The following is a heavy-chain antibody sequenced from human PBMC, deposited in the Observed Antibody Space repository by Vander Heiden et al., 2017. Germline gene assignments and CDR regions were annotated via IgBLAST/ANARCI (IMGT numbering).Heavy chain of an antibody. V-gene: IGHV1-69*01. Sequence: QVQLVQSGAEVKKPGSSVKVSCKASGGTFSSYAISWVRQAPGQGLEGMGGNIPIFGTANQPQKVQGRGTITADESTSTAYMELGSLRSEDTAVDYCARGGGYCSGGSCYRFDPWGQGTLVTVSS. J-gene: IGHJ5*02. CDR2: NIPIFGTA. D-gene: IGHD2-15*01. CDR1: GGTFSSYA. CDR3: ARGGGYCSGGSCYRFDP.